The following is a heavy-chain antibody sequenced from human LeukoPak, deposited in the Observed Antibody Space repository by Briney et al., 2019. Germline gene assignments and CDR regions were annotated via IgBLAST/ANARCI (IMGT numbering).Heavy chain of an antibody. CDR2: ISYDGSDK. CDR1: GFTFSLYT. CDR3: ARDVGGGDTFDY. D-gene: IGHD2-21*02. J-gene: IGHJ4*02. V-gene: IGHV3-30*04. Sequence: PGGSLRLSCAASGFTFSLYTMHWVRQAPGKGLEWVGVISYDGSDKYYADSVKGRLTISRDNSKNTLFLQMNSLRAEDTAVYFCARDVGGGDTFDYWGQGTLVTVSS.